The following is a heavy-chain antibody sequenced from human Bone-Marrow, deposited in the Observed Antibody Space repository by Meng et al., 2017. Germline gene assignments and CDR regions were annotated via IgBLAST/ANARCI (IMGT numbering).Heavy chain of an antibody. Sequence: VHVVQSGADVKRPGASVKVSCEASGYTLSSDGFSWVRQAPGQGLEWLGWINTYNGKTDYAQKFQGRITMTTDTFTSTAYMELRNLRSDDTAVYYCATRGNPYLNCWGQGTLVTVSS. CDR3: ATRGNPYLNC. V-gene: IGHV1-18*01. J-gene: IGHJ4*02. CDR2: INTYNGKT. CDR1: GYTLSSDG.